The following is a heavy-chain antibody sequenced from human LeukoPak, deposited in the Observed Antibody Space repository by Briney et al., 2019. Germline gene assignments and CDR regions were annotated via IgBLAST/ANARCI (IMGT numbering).Heavy chain of an antibody. CDR1: GYTFTSYY. CDR3: ASGSSWYDPFDY. V-gene: IGHV1-46*01. CDR2: INPSGGST. Sequence: ASVKVSCKASGYTFTSYYIHWVRQAPGQGLEWMGIINPSGGSTSYAQKFQGRVTMTRDTSTSTVYMELNSLRAEDTAVYYCASGSSWYDPFDYWGQGTLVTVSS. D-gene: IGHD6-13*01. J-gene: IGHJ4*02.